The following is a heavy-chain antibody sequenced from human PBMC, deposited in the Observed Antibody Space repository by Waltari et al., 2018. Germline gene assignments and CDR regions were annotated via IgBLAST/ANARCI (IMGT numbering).Heavy chain of an antibody. Sequence: QLQLQESGPGLVKPSETLSLTCTVSGGSISSSSYYWGWIRQPPGKGLEWIGSIYYSGSTYYNPSLKSRVTISVDTSKNQFSLKLSSVTAADTAVYYCARWGWNYGTDYGMDVWGQGTTVTVSS. CDR3: ARWGWNYGTDYGMDV. CDR1: GGSISSSSYY. V-gene: IGHV4-39*07. J-gene: IGHJ6*02. D-gene: IGHD1-7*01. CDR2: IYYSGST.